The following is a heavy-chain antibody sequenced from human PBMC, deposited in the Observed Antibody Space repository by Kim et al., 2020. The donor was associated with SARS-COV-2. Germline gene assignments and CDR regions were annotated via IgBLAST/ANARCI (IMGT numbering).Heavy chain of an antibody. CDR1: GFSLSTSGVG. Sequence: SGPTLVNPTQTLTLTCTFSGFSLSTSGVGVGWIRQPPGKALEWLALIYWDDDKRYSPSLKSRLTITKDTSKNQVVLTMTNMDPVDTATYYCAHVYGDAYYYYYGMAVWGQGTTVTVSS. D-gene: IGHD4-17*01. CDR2: IYWDDDK. J-gene: IGHJ6*02. V-gene: IGHV2-5*02. CDR3: AHVYGDAYYYYYGMAV.